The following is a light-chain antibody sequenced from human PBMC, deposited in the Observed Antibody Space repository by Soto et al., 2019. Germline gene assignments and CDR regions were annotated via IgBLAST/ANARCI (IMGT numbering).Light chain of an antibody. V-gene: IGKV3-15*01. Sequence: EIVMTQSPATLSVSPGERATLSCRASQSVSSNLAWYQQKPGQAPRLLLYGASTRATGIPARFSGRGSETEFPLTISSLLSQDFAVYYCQQYNNWPFTFGPGTKVYIK. J-gene: IGKJ3*01. CDR2: GAS. CDR3: QQYNNWPFT. CDR1: QSVSSN.